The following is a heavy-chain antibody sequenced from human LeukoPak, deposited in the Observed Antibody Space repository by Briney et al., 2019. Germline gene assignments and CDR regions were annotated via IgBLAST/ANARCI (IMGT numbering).Heavy chain of an antibody. D-gene: IGHD2-8*01. V-gene: IGHV1-46*01. J-gene: IGHJ6*02. Sequence: ASVKVSCKASGYNFITYYMHWVRQAPGQGLEWMGIINPSDGSTSYAQKFQDRVPMTRDTYTSTACMELSSLKSEDTAVYYCAREDVVLVDAVRYYYYGMDVWGQGSTVTVSS. CDR3: AREDVVLVDAVRYYYYGMDV. CDR1: GYNFITYY. CDR2: INPSDGST.